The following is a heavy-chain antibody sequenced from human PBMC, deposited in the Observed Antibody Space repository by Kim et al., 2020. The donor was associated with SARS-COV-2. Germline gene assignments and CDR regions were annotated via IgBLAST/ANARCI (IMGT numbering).Heavy chain of an antibody. V-gene: IGHV4-34*01. CDR1: GGSFSGYY. J-gene: IGHJ4*02. D-gene: IGHD6-6*01. CDR3: ARGGRYSSSSVRYYFDY. CDR2: INHSGST. Sequence: SETLSLTCAVYGGSFSGYYWSWIRQPPGKGLEWIGEINHSGSTNYNPSLKSRVTISVDTSKNQFSLKLSSVTAADTAVYYCARGGRYSSSSVRYYFDYWGQGTLVTVSS.